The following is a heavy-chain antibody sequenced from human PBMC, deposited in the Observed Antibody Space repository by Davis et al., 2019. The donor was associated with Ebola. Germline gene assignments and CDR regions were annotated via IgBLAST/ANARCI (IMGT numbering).Heavy chain of an antibody. CDR3: ARDGGSGYPYHYYMDV. Sequence: PGGSLRLSCTISGGSISSHYWTWIRQPAGKGLEWIGRIYSSGSTNYNPSLKSRVTMSVDTSKNQFSLKLTSVTAADTAMYYCARDGGSGYPYHYYMDVWGKGTTVTVSS. CDR2: IYSSGST. J-gene: IGHJ6*03. V-gene: IGHV4-4*07. D-gene: IGHD3-10*01. CDR1: GGSISSHY.